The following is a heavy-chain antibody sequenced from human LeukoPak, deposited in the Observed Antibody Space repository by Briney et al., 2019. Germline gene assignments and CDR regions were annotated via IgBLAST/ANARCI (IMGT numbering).Heavy chain of an antibody. CDR2: ISAYNGNT. CDR3: AYLAAAYQNWFDP. J-gene: IGHJ5*02. CDR1: GYTFTSYG. D-gene: IGHD6-13*01. Sequence: ASVKVSCKASGYTFTSYGISWVRQAPGQGLEWMGWISAYNGNTNYAQKLQGRVTMTTDTSTSTAYMELSSLRSEDTAVYYCAYLAAAYQNWFDPWGQGTLVTVSS. V-gene: IGHV1-18*01.